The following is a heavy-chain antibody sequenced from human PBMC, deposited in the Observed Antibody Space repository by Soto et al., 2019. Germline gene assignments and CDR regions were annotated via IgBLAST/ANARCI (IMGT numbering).Heavy chain of an antibody. CDR2: IIHSEST. Sequence: SETLSLTCAVYGGSFSAYYWSWVRQPPGKGLEWIGEIIHSESTKYNPSLKSRVTISVDTSKNQFSLKLSSVTAADTAVYYCARDRCSGGSCYSFGWFDPWGQGTLVTVSS. V-gene: IGHV4-34*12. CDR3: ARDRCSGGSCYSFGWFDP. CDR1: GGSFSAYY. J-gene: IGHJ5*02. D-gene: IGHD2-15*01.